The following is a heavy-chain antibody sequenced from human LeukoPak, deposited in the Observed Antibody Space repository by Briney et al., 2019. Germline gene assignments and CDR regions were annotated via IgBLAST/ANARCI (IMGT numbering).Heavy chain of an antibody. V-gene: IGHV1-18*01. CDR1: GYTFTSYG. CDR2: ISAYNGNT. Sequence: ASVKVSCKASGYTFTSYGISWVRQAPGQGLEWMGWISAYNGNTNYAQRLQGRVTMTTDTSTSTAYMELRSLRSDDTAVYYCARAHEQWLIRSYLDYWGQGTLVTVSS. D-gene: IGHD6-19*01. CDR3: ARAHEQWLIRSYLDY. J-gene: IGHJ4*02.